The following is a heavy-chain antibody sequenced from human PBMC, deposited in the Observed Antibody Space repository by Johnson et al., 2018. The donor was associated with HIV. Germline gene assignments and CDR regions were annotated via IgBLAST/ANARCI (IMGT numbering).Heavy chain of an antibody. CDR1: GFTFSNYG. V-gene: IGHV3-30*02. CDR3: AKGPLAAYDAFDI. J-gene: IGHJ3*02. CDR2: IRYAGSNI. D-gene: IGHD6-25*01. Sequence: QVQLVESGGGLVQPGGSLRLSCAASGFTFSNYGMHWVRQAPGKGLEWVAFIRYAGSNIYYADSVKGRFTISRDNSKNTLYLQMNSLRAEDTAVYYCAKGPLAAYDAFDIWGQGTMVTVSS.